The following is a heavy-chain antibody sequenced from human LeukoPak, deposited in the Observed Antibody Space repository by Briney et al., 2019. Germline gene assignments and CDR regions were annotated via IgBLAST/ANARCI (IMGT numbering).Heavy chain of an antibody. D-gene: IGHD3-22*01. CDR2: IIPIFGTA. J-gene: IGHJ1*01. CDR3: ASVSSSSGYYRAEYFQH. V-gene: IGHV1-69*13. CDR1: GGTFSSYA. Sequence: ASVKVSCKASGGTFSSYAISWVRQAPGQRLEWMGGIIPIFGTANYAQKFQGRVTITADESTSTAYMELSSLRSEDTAVYYCASVSSSSGYYRAEYFQHWGQGTLVTVSS.